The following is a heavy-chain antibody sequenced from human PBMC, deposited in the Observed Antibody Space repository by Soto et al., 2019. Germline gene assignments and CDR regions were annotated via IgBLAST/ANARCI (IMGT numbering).Heavy chain of an antibody. D-gene: IGHD5-18*01. CDR1: GFTFSSYS. J-gene: IGHJ4*02. CDR2: ISSSSNTI. Sequence: EVQLVESGGGLVQPGGSLRLSCAASGFTFSSYSMNWVRQAPGKGLEWVSYISSSSNTIFYADSVKGRFTISRDNAKNSLYLQMNSLRDEYTAVYYCARGDTAMVIYYFDYWGQGTLVTVSS. V-gene: IGHV3-48*02. CDR3: ARGDTAMVIYYFDY.